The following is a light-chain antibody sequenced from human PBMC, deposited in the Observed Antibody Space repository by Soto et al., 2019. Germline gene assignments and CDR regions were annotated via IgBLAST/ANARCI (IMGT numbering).Light chain of an antibody. CDR3: QQRRNWPIT. CDR1: LTINNF. CDR2: DAS. V-gene: IGKV3-11*01. J-gene: IGKJ4*01. Sequence: EIVLTQSPATLSLSPGERATLSCRASLTINNFLAWYQQRPGQVPRLLIYDASNRATGVPARFSGSGSGTDFTLTIGNLEPEDFAVYYCQQRRNWPITFGGGTKVEIK.